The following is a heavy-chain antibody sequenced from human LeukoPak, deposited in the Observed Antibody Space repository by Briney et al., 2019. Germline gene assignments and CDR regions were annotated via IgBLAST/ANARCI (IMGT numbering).Heavy chain of an antibody. Sequence: PSETLSLTCSVSGGSISSYHWSWIRQPPGKGLEWIGYNYNRGTTNYNPSLKSRVTISVDRSKNQFSLSLTSVTAADTAVYYCASEKASAGPHFEHWGRGILVTVSS. V-gene: IGHV4-59*01. J-gene: IGHJ5*02. CDR3: ASEKASAGPHFEH. CDR2: NYNRGTT. D-gene: IGHD6-13*01. CDR1: GGSISSYH.